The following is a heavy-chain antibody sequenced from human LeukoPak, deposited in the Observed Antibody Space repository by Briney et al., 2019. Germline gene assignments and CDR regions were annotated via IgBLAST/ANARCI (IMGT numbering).Heavy chain of an antibody. Sequence: PSETLSLTCTVSGGSISSYYWSWIRQPPGKGLEWIGYIYYSGSTNYNPSLKSRVTISVDTSKNQFSLKLSSVTAADTAVYYCARGLRSGSYYNRYYYYGMDVWGQGTTVTVSS. CDR1: GGSISSYY. CDR3: ARGLRSGSYYNRYYYYGMDV. V-gene: IGHV4-59*08. CDR2: IYYSGST. J-gene: IGHJ6*02. D-gene: IGHD3-10*01.